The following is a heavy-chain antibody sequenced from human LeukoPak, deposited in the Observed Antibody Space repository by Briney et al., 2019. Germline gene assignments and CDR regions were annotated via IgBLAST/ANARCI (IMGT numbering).Heavy chain of an antibody. CDR3: ALPLSGSYYYYMDV. CDR1: GGTFSSYA. J-gene: IGHJ6*03. Sequence: SVKVSCKASGGTFSSYAISWVRQAPGQGLEWMGWISAYNGNTNYAQKFQGRVTITADKSTSTAYMELSSLRSEDTAVYYCALPLSGSYYYYMDVWGKGTTVTVSS. CDR2: ISAYNGNT. D-gene: IGHD1-26*01. V-gene: IGHV1-69*10.